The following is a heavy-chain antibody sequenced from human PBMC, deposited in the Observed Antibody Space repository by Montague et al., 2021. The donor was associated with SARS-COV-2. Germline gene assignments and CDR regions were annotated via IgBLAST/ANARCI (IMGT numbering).Heavy chain of an antibody. J-gene: IGHJ6*02. CDR2: IYYSGNT. D-gene: IGHD2-2*01. CDR3: ARDKAEYIVVVPAVPLAYGMDV. CDR1: GGSISSRSYY. V-gene: IGHV4-39*07. Sequence: SETLSLTCTISGGSISSRSYYWGWIRQPPGKGLEWIGGIYYSGNTYYNPSLKSRVTISVDTSKNQFSLKLSSVTAADTAVYYCARDKAEYIVVVPAVPLAYGMDVWGQGTTVTVSS.